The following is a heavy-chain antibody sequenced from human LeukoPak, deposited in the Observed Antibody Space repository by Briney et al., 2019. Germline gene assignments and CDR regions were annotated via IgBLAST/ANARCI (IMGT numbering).Heavy chain of an antibody. CDR2: ISGGGEDT. V-gene: IGHV3-23*01. CDR3: AKPRAMTTGVGRYFDL. J-gene: IGHJ2*01. D-gene: IGHD1-1*01. CDR1: GFTFTSYA. Sequence: PGGSLRLSCAASGFTFTSYAMSWIRQAPGKGLEWVPAISGGGEDTYYPDSVKGRFTISRDNSKNTLYLQMNSLRAEDTAIYYCAKPRAMTTGVGRYFDLWGRGTLVTVSS.